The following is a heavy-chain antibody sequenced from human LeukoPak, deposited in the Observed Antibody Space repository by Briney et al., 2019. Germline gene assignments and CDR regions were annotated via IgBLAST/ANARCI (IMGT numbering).Heavy chain of an antibody. D-gene: IGHD3-3*01. V-gene: IGHV4-34*01. CDR3: ARRSFPYYDFWSGWYNWFDP. CDR2: INHSGST. J-gene: IGHJ5*02. CDR1: GGSLSGYY. Sequence: KPSETLSLTCAVYGGSLSGYYWSWIRQPPGKGLEWIGEINHSGSTNYNPSLKSRVTISVDTSKNQFSLKLSSVTAADTAVYYCARRSFPYYDFWSGWYNWFDPWGQGTLVTVSS.